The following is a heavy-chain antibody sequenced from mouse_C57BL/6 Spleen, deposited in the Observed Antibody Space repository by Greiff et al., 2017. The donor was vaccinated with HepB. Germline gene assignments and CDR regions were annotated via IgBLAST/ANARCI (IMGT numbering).Heavy chain of an antibody. D-gene: IGHD2-3*01. Sequence: EVQVVESGGGLVKPGGSLKLSCAASGFTFSDYGMHWVRQAPEKGLELVAYISSGSSTIYYADTVKGRFTISRDNAKNTLFLQMTSLRSEDTAMYYCARPPIYDGYYFDYWGQGTTLTVSS. CDR2: ISSGSSTI. CDR3: ARPPIYDGYYFDY. V-gene: IGHV5-17*01. CDR1: GFTFSDYG. J-gene: IGHJ2*01.